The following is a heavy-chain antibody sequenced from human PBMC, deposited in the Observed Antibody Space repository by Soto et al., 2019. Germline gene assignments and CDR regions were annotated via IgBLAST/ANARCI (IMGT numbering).Heavy chain of an antibody. V-gene: IGHV3-11*01. CDR3: ASQLEPRVGAANH. Sequence: QVQLAESGGGLVKSGGSLTLSCSTSGFFFTDYFMSWIRQAPGKGLEWVSYISPSGDVTHYADSVKGRFTISRDNTKNSLFLQMSSLRYDDMAVYNCASQLEPRVGAANHLGQGTRVSVSS. J-gene: IGHJ5*02. CDR2: ISPSGDVT. CDR1: GFFFTDYF. D-gene: IGHD1-26*01.